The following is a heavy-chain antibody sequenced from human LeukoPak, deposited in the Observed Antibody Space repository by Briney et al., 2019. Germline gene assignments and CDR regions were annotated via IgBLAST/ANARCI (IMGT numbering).Heavy chain of an antibody. CDR3: VAPGSSYGY. Sequence: GGSLRLSCAASGFSFSNYWMSYVRQAPGKGLEWVANINQDGSDKYYVDSVKGRFTISRDNAKNSLFLQMNSLRAEDTAVYYCVAPGSSYGYLGQGTLVTGSS. D-gene: IGHD1-26*01. J-gene: IGHJ4*02. V-gene: IGHV3-7*05. CDR2: INQDGSDK. CDR1: GFSFSNYW.